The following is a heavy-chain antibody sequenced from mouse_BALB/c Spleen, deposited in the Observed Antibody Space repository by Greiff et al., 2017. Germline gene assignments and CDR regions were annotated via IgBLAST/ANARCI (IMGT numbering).Heavy chain of an antibody. D-gene: IGHD2-1*01. CDR2: IYPGNSDT. CDR3: TRRSYYYGNYDYAMDY. V-gene: IGHV1-5*01. J-gene: IGHJ4*01. Sequence: EVQLQESGTVLARPGASVKMSCKASGYTFTSYWMHWVKQRPGQGLEWIGAIYPGNSDTSYNQKFKGKAKLTAVTSTSTAYMELSSLTNEDSAVYYCTRRSYYYGNYDYAMDYWGQGTSVTVSS. CDR1: GYTFTSYW.